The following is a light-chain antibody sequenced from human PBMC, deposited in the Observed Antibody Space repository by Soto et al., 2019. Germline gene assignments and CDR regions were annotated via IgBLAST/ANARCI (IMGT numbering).Light chain of an antibody. Sequence: IQMTQSPASLSVSVGDSVTITWSASQSINNYLNWYLQRPGQAPKLLIRSASTLQRGVPSRFSGSGSRTEFTLTIADLQPDDVGTYYCQQSLTMPITFGHGTRLEIK. V-gene: IGKV1-39*01. CDR2: SAS. J-gene: IGKJ5*01. CDR1: QSINNY. CDR3: QQSLTMPIT.